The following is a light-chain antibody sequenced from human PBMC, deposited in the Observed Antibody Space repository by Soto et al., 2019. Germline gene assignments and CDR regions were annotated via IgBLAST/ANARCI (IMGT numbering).Light chain of an antibody. V-gene: IGLV2-8*01. CDR3: RSFAGGGNPVL. CDR2: EVT. Sequence: QSALTQPPSASGALGQSVTISCTGTSSDVGGYNDVSWHQQHPGKAPKLMIYEVTNRPSGVPDRFSGSKSGNTASLTVSGLQAEDEADYYCRSFAGGGNPVLFGGGTKLTVL. CDR1: SSDVGGYND. J-gene: IGLJ2*01.